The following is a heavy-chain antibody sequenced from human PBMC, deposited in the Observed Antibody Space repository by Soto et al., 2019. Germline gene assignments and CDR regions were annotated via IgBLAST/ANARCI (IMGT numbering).Heavy chain of an antibody. J-gene: IGHJ1*01. Sequence: QVQLVQSGPDLNRPGASMKVSCKASGYTFTSYGISWVRQAPGQGLEWMAWISPLKGRTQYSQKAQGRVTLSTDTSSNTAYMEMTTLRVDDTAVDYCAMDYGDRPEYFKHWGQGTLVTVS. D-gene: IGHD4-17*01. V-gene: IGHV1-18*04. CDR2: ISPLKGRT. CDR3: AMDYGDRPEYFKH. CDR1: GYTFTSYG.